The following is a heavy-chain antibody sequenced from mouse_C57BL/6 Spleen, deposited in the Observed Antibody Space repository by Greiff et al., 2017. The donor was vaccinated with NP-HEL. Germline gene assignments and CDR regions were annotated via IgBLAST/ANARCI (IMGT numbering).Heavy chain of an antibody. CDR1: GYAFSSSW. V-gene: IGHV1-82*01. Sequence: QVQLKESGPELVKPGASVKISCKASGYAFSSSWMNWVKQRPGKGLEWIGRLYPGDGDTNYNGKFKDKATLTADKSSSTAYMQLSSLTSEDSAVYVCARAPLVAYWGQGTRVTVSA. CDR2: LYPGDGDT. D-gene: IGHD3-1*01. CDR3: ARAPLVAY. J-gene: IGHJ3*01.